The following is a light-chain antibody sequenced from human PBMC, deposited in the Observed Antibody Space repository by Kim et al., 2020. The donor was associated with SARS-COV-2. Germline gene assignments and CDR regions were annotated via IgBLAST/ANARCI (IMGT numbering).Light chain of an antibody. CDR1: QGISND. V-gene: IGKV1-17*01. CDR2: GAS. CDR3: LQHNTYPLT. J-gene: IGKJ4*01. Sequence: DIQMTQSPSSLSASVGDRVTMTCRASQGISNDLGWYQQKQGKAPKRLIYGASSLQSGVPSRFSGSGSGTEFTLTISSLQPEDFATYYCLQHNTYPLTFGGGTKVDIK.